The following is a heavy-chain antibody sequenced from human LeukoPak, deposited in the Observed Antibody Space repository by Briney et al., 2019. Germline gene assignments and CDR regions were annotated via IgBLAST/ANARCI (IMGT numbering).Heavy chain of an antibody. CDR1: GGSFSGYH. CDR3: ARTRITMVRGVIVNYRYDY. CDR2: INHSGST. J-gene: IGHJ4*02. V-gene: IGHV4-34*01. D-gene: IGHD3-10*01. Sequence: SEALSLTCVFYGGSFSGYHWSWIRQPPGKGLEWIGEINHSGSTNYNPSLKSRVTISVDTSKNQFSLKLSSVTAADTAVYYCARTRITMVRGVIVNYRYDYWGQGTLVTVSS.